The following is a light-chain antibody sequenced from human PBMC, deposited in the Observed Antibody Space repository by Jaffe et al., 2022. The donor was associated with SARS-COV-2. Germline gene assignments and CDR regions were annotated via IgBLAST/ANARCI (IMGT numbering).Light chain of an antibody. CDR2: GAS. V-gene: IGKV3-15*01. CDR1: QSVNSN. J-gene: IGKJ2*01. CDR3: QHFNNWPPRYT. Sequence: EIVMTQSPATLSFSPGERATLSCRASQSVNSNLAWYQQKPGQAPRLLIYGASTRATGIPARFSGSGSGTEFTLTISSLQSEDFAVYYCQHFNNWPPRYTFGQGTKLEI.